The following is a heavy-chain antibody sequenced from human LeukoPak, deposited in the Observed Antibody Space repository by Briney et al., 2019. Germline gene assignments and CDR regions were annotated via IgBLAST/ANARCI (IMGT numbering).Heavy chain of an antibody. D-gene: IGHD1-26*01. CDR1: GYSFTSDW. CDR2: IYPGDSDT. J-gene: IGHJ4*02. Sequence: GESLKISCKSSGYSFTSDWIGWVRQKPGKGLEWIGIIYPGDSDTRYSPSFEGQVTISADNSINTAYLQWSSLKASDTAMYYCARQLYSGNSFTFDYWGQGTLVTVSS. CDR3: ARQLYSGNSFTFDY. V-gene: IGHV5-51*01.